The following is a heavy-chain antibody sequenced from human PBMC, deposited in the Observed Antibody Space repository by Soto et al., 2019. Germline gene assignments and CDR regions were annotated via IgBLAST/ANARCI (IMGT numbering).Heavy chain of an antibody. CDR2: IFDSGTT. V-gene: IGHV4-30-4*01. D-gene: IGHD7-27*01. CDR3: ARGPSGDKVHD. J-gene: IGHJ4*02. Sequence: PSETLSLTCTVSGGSITSDYSCWSWIRQPPGEGLEWIGHIFDSGTTYTNPSLRSQVAISLDTSKNHFSLTLSSVTAADTAVYYCARGPSGDKVHDWGQGALVTV. CDR1: GGSITSDYSC.